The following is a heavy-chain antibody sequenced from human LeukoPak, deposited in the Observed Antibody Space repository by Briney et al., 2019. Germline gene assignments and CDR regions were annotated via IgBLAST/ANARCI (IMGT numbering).Heavy chain of an antibody. CDR1: GFNLTNYA. J-gene: IGHJ6*04. CDR3: ASDPRDGGQNV. V-gene: IGHV3-30*04. CDR2: ISYSGDNT. D-gene: IGHD5-24*01. Sequence: GGSLRLSCTASGFNLTNYAMHWVRQAPGKGLEWVTLISYSGDNTYYADSVKGRFTFSRDKAKNTLYLQMNSLRPEDSAVYYCASDPRDGGQNVWGKGTMVTVSS.